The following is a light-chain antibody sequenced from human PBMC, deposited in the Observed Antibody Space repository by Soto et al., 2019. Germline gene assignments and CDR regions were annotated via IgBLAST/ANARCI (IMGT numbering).Light chain of an antibody. Sequence: DIQMTQSPSTLSASVGDRVTITCRASQSISSWLAWYQQKPGKAPKVLIYDVFTLKSGVPSRFSGSGSGTEFTLTISSLQPDDIANYYCQQYKTYWTFGQGTKVHIK. V-gene: IGKV1-5*01. CDR2: DVF. CDR3: QQYKTYWT. CDR1: QSISSW. J-gene: IGKJ1*01.